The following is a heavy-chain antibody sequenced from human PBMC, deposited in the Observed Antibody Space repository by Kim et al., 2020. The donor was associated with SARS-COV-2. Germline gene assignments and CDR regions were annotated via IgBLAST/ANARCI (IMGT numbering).Heavy chain of an antibody. V-gene: IGHV3-23*01. D-gene: IGHD6-13*01. J-gene: IGHJ4*02. CDR3: ATRGRQQPPGY. CDR1: GFIFSNYA. CDR2: ISGSGGST. Sequence: GGSLRLSCAASGFIFSNYAMSWVRQAPGKGLECVSGISGSGGSTNYADSVKGRFTISRDNSKNTLSLQMNSLRVEDTAVYYCATRGRQQPPGYWGQGILVTVSS.